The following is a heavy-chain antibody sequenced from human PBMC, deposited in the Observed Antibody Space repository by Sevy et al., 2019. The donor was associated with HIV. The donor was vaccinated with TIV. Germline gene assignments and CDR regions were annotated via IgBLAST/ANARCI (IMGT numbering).Heavy chain of an antibody. Sequence: GGSLRLSCAASGFTVSSYWMSWVRQAPGKGLEWVANIKQDGSEKYYVDSVKGRFTISRDNAKNSLYLQMNSLRAEDTAVYYCARDGDYGDYDFDYWGQGTLVTVSS. J-gene: IGHJ4*02. CDR3: ARDGDYGDYDFDY. CDR2: IKQDGSEK. V-gene: IGHV3-7*01. CDR1: GFTVSSYW. D-gene: IGHD4-17*01.